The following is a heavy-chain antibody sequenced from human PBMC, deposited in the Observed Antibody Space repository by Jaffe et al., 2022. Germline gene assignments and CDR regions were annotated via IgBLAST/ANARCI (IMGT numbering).Heavy chain of an antibody. V-gene: IGHV4-34*01. CDR1: GGSFSGYY. D-gene: IGHD3-3*01. J-gene: IGHJ3*02. CDR3: AREFGITIFGVTRGAFDI. Sequence: QVQLQQWGAGLLKPSETLSLTCAVYGGSFSGYYWSWIRQPPGKGLEWIGEINHSGSTNYNPSLKSRVTISVDTSKNQFSLKLSSVTAADTAVYYCAREFGITIFGVTRGAFDIWGQGTMVTVSS. CDR2: INHSGST.